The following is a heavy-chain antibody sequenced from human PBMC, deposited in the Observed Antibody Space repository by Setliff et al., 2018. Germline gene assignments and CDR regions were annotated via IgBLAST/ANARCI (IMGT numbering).Heavy chain of an antibody. CDR2: IKKDGSIK. V-gene: IGHV3-7*01. D-gene: IGHD4-17*01. CDR1: GFTFRSYW. J-gene: IGHJ4*02. Sequence: LRLSCAASGFTFRSYWVSWVRQAPGKGLEWVANIKKDGSIKYYLDSVRGRFTISRDNAENSLTLQMNSLRVEDTAVYYCSRDLQGSGDYVVDYWGQGTLVTVSS. CDR3: SRDLQGSGDYVVDY.